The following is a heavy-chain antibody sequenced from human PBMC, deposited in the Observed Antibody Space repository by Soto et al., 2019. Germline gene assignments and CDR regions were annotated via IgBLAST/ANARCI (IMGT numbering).Heavy chain of an antibody. J-gene: IGHJ3*01. CDR1: GGSIRNDNFY. CDR3: PRDLDGVVTGRGAFAV. CDR2: ISYSGIK. V-gene: IGHV4-31*01. Sequence: QVRLQESGQGLVRPSQTLSLICTVSGGSIRNDNFYWGFLRQRPGTGLEWLGYISYSGIKFYNTSLESLLFISVDPPKNQFSLNLKSVTAADTAIYYCPRDLDGVVTGRGAFAVWGPGTLVTVSS. D-gene: IGHD2-21*02.